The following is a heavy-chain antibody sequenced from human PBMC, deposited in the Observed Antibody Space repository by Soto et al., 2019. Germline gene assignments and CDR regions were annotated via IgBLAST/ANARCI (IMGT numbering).Heavy chain of an antibody. D-gene: IGHD3-3*01. CDR3: ARDSAIFGVVPH. CDR1: GFTFSSYW. J-gene: IGHJ4*02. V-gene: IGHV3-7*03. CDR2: IKQDGREK. Sequence: PGGSLRLSCAASGFTFSSYWMSWVRQAPGKGLEWVANIKQDGREKYYVDSVKGGFTISRDNAKNSRYLQMNGLRAEDRAVYYCARDSAIFGVVPHWGQGPLVTASS.